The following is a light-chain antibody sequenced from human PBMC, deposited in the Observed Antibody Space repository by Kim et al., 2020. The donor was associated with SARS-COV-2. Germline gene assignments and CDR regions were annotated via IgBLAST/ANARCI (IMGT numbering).Light chain of an antibody. J-gene: IGLJ3*02. CDR2: NNN. V-gene: IGLV1-44*01. CDR3: AAWDDSLNGWV. CDR1: SSNIESYT. Sequence: GQRVTISCSGSSSNIESYTVNWYQQLPGTAPKLLIYNNNQRPSGVPDRFSGSKSGTSASLAVSGLQSEDEADYYCAAWDDSLNGWVFGGGTQLTVL.